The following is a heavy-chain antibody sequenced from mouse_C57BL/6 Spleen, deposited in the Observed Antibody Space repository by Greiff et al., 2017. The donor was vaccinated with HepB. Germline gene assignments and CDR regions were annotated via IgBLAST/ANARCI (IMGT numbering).Heavy chain of an antibody. D-gene: IGHD2-4*01. V-gene: IGHV14-1*01. J-gene: IGHJ3*01. CDR3: TYTYYDYDQFAY. CDR2: IDPEDGDT. CDR1: GFNIKDYY. Sequence: VQLQQSGAELVRPGASVKLSCTASGFNIKDYYMHWVKQRPEQGLEWIGRIDPEDGDTEYAPKFQGKATMTADTSSNTAYLQLSSLTSEDTAVYYCTYTYYDYDQFAYWGQGTLVTVSA.